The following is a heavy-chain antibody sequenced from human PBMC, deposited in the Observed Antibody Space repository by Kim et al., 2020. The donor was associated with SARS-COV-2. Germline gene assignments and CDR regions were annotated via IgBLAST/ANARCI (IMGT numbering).Heavy chain of an antibody. Sequence: SETLSLTCTVSGGSISSSYWSWIRQPAGKGLEWIGHIYSSGSTDYSPSLKSRVTMSRDTTKNQPFLKLRSVTAAATAVYYCARDVLRSSGWYGVDYWGQGTQVTVSS. J-gene: IGHJ4*02. CDR1: GGSISSSY. CDR3: ARDVLRSSGWYGVDY. D-gene: IGHD3-22*01. V-gene: IGHV4-4*07. CDR2: IYSSGST.